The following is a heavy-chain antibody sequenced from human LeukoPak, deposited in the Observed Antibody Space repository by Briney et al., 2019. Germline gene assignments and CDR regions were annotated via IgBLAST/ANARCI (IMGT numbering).Heavy chain of an antibody. CDR1: GFSFSNYW. V-gene: IGHV3-7*01. CDR3: VRDESVVPTFRFDY. D-gene: IGHD2-21*01. J-gene: IGHJ4*02. CDR2: IKEDGSYE. Sequence: PGGSLRLSCAVSGFSFSNYWMSWVRQAPGKGLEWVGNIKEDGSYENYVGSVKGRFTISRDNAKNSLYLEMNSLRAEDTAVYYCVRDESVVPTFRFDYWGQGTLVTVSS.